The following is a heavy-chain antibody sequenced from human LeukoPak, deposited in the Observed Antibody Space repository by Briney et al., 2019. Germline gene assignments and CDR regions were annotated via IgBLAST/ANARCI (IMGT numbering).Heavy chain of an antibody. Sequence: PGGSLRLSCAASGFTFSSYAMHWVRQAPGKGLEWVAVISYDGSNKYYADSAKGRFTISRDNSKNTLYLQMNSLRAEDTAVYYCARTMTSIAAPDLDPWGQGTLVTVSS. CDR2: ISYDGSNK. CDR3: ARTMTSIAAPDLDP. V-gene: IGHV3-30*04. D-gene: IGHD6-6*01. CDR1: GFTFSSYA. J-gene: IGHJ5*02.